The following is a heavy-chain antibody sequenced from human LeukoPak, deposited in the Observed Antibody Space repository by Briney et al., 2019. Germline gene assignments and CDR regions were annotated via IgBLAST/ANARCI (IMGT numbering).Heavy chain of an antibody. V-gene: IGHV3-15*01. J-gene: IGHJ3*02. CDR2: IKNKLDGGTT. CDR1: GFTASNDW. CDR3: ATFNDRDAFNI. D-gene: IGHD1-1*01. Sequence: GGSLRLSCAASGFTASNDWMSWVRQAPGKGLEWVGRIKNKLDGGTTDYAAPVKGRFAISRDDSRNTLYLQMNSLKSEDTAVYYCATFNDRDAFNIWGQGTMVTVSS.